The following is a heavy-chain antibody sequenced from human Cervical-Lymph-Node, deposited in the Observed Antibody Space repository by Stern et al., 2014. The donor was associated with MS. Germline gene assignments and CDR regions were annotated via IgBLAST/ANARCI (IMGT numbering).Heavy chain of an antibody. CDR1: GGSISSYY. J-gene: IGHJ5*02. CDR2: IYYSGST. CDR3: ARGGWFDP. V-gene: IGHV4-59*01. Sequence: QLQLQESGPGLVKPSETLSLTCTVSGGSISSYYWSWIRQPPGKGLEWIGYIYYSGSTNYNPSLKSRVTISVDTSKNQFSLKLSSVTAADTAVYYCARGGWFDPWGQGTLVTVSS.